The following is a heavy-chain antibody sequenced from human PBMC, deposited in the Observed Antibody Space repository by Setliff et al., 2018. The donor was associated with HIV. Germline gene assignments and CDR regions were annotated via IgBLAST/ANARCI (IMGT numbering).Heavy chain of an antibody. CDR2: THYSRGS. CDR1: GVSISGPIGITYY. V-gene: IGHV4-39*02. J-gene: IGHJ4*02. Sequence: SETLSLTCSVSGVSISGPIGITYYWDWLRQPPGKGLEWIGNTHYSRGSSYNASLKSRVTISLDTSKNHFSLKLSSVAAADTAVYYCARRYHDASGFYNSWGQGVLVTVS. D-gene: IGHD1-1*01. CDR3: ARRYHDASGFYNS.